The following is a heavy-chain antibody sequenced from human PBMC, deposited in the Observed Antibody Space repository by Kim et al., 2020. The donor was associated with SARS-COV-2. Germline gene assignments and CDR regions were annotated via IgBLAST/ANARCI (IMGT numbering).Heavy chain of an antibody. CDR1: GFTFTSSA. D-gene: IGHD6-13*01. CDR2: IVVGSGNT. J-gene: IGHJ6*02. CDR3: GRSLKYSSSWYGFDYYYYGMDV. Sequence: SVKVSCKASGFTFTSSAVQWVRQARGQRLEWIGWIVVGSGNTNYAQKFQERVTITRDMSTSTAYMELSSLRSEDTAVYYCGRSLKYSSSWYGFDYYYYGMDVWGQGTTVTVSS. V-gene: IGHV1-58*01.